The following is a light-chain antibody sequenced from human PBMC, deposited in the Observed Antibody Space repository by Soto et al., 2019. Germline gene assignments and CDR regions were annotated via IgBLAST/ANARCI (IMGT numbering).Light chain of an antibody. CDR3: QQRLTWPPLT. V-gene: IGKV3-11*01. Sequence: EVGFTQSPATLSFYPGERATLSGRASQSVSIYLAWYQQKPGQAPRLLIYDASNRATGVPARFSGSGSGTDFTLTISSLEPEDFAVYYCQQRLTWPPLTFGQGTRLEIK. CDR1: QSVSIY. J-gene: IGKJ5*01. CDR2: DAS.